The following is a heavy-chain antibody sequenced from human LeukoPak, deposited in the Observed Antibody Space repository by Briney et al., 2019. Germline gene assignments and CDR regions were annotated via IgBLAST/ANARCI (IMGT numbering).Heavy chain of an antibody. CDR1: RFTFSTSG. V-gene: IGHV3-30*18. Sequence: GVYVRLSCAASRFTFSTSGMLWVRQAQGQGLVWVADLSHDGSTRYHRDPVRGRFTIARYIYKNTLYLQMNSLRPEDTAVYFCAKTTFGYWGQGTLVTVSS. J-gene: IGHJ4*02. D-gene: IGHD1-14*01. CDR3: AKTTFGY. CDR2: LSHDGSTR.